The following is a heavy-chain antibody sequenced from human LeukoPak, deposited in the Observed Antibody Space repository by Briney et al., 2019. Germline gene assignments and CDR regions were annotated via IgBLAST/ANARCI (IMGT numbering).Heavy chain of an antibody. D-gene: IGHD2-15*01. CDR3: ARQGYCSGGTCYGWSHYHYMDV. Sequence: PSETLSLTCTVSGGSISSNSYYWGWIRQPPGKGLEWIGSIYYSGSTYYNPSLKSRVTISVDTSKNQFSLKLISVTAADTAAYYCARQGYCSGGTCYGWSHYHYMDVWGKGTTVTVSS. V-gene: IGHV4-39*01. J-gene: IGHJ6*03. CDR2: IYYSGST. CDR1: GGSISSNSYY.